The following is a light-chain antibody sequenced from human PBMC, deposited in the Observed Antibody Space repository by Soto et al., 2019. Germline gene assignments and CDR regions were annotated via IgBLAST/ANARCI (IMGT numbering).Light chain of an antibody. Sequence: QSALTQPASVSGSPGQSITISCTGTSSDVGGYNYVSWYQQHPGKAPKLMIYEVSNRPSGVSNRFSGSKSGNTASLTISGLQAEDEADYYCCSHAGDNTYVFGTGTNVTVL. J-gene: IGLJ1*01. V-gene: IGLV2-14*01. CDR2: EVS. CDR3: CSHAGDNTYV. CDR1: SSDVGGYNY.